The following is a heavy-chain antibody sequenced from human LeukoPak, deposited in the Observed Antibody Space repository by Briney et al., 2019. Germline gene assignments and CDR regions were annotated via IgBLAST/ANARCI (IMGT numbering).Heavy chain of an antibody. D-gene: IGHD5-18*01. J-gene: IGHJ4*02. CDR1: GFTFSDYY. CDR2: IKQDGSEK. CDR3: ARGVRGYSYGYDFDY. V-gene: IGHV3-7*01. Sequence: PGGSLRLSCAASGFTFSDYYMSWIRQAPGKGLEWVANIKQDGSEKYYVDSVKGRFTISRDNAKNSLYLQMNSLRAEDTAVYYCARGVRGYSYGYDFDYWGQGTLVTVSS.